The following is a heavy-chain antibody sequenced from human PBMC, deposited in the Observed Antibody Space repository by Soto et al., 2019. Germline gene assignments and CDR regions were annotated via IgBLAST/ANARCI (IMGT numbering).Heavy chain of an antibody. J-gene: IGHJ3*02. CDR2: IIPIFGTA. V-gene: IGHV1-69*06. D-gene: IGHD3-22*01. CDR1: GGTFSSYA. CDR3: ARGSPVRGLTMIPSGAFDI. Sequence: GASVKVSCKASGGTFSSYAISWVRQAPGQGLEWMGGIIPIFGTANYAQKFQGRVTITADKSTSTAYMELSSLRSEDTAVYYCARGSPVRGLTMIPSGAFDIWGQGTMVTVSS.